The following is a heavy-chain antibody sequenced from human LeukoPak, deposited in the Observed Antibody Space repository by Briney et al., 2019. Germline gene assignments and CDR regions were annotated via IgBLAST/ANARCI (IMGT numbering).Heavy chain of an antibody. CDR1: GNYW. D-gene: IGHD4-17*01. V-gene: IGHV3-74*01. CDR3: ARRGESAKYGDYRFDY. J-gene: IGHJ4*02. Sequence: HPGGSLRLSCAASGNYWMHWVRQAPGKGLVWVSHINSDGSWTSYADSVKGRFTISRDNSKNTLYLQMNSLRAEDTAVYYCARRGESAKYGDYRFDYWGQGTLVTVSS. CDR2: INSDGSWT.